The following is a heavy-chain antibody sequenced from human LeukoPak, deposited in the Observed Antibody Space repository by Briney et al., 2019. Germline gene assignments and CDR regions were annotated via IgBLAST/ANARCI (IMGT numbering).Heavy chain of an antibody. CDR3: ARLANIAVAATGDY. V-gene: IGHV1-18*01. D-gene: IGHD6-19*01. Sequence: GASVKVSCKASGYTFTSYGISWVRQAPGQGLELMGWISAYNGNTNYAQKLQGRVTMTTDTSTSTAYMELRSLRSDDTAVYYCARLANIAVAATGDYWGQGTLVTVSS. J-gene: IGHJ4*02. CDR2: ISAYNGNT. CDR1: GYTFTSYG.